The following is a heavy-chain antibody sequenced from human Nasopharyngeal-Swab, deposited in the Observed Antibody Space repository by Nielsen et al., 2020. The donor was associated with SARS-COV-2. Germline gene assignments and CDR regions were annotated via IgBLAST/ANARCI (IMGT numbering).Heavy chain of an antibody. CDR1: GFTFRSYA. D-gene: IGHD3-10*01. CDR2: ISYDGSNK. V-gene: IGHV3-30*04. J-gene: IGHJ4*02. Sequence: GGSLRLPCAASGFTFRSYAMHWLRQAPGTGVVWVAVISYDGSNKYYADSVTGRFTISRDNSKTTLYLQMNSLRAEDTAVYYCTRENPGEQPAGRHFDYWGQGTLVTVSS. CDR3: TRENPGEQPAGRHFDY.